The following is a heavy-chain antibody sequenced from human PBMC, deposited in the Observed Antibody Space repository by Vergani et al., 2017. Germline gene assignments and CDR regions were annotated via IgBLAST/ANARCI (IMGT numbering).Heavy chain of an antibody. J-gene: IGHJ6*02. V-gene: IGHV1-69*01. CDR1: GGTFSSYA. Sequence: QVQLVQSGAEVKKPGSSVKVSCEASGGTFSSYAISWVRQAPGQGLEWMGGIIPIFGTANYAQKFQGRVTITADESTSTAYMELSSLRSEDTAVYYCARSGTESFLTGYFNNYGMDVWGQGTTVTVSS. CDR2: IIPIFGTA. D-gene: IGHD3-9*01. CDR3: ARSGTESFLTGYFNNYGMDV.